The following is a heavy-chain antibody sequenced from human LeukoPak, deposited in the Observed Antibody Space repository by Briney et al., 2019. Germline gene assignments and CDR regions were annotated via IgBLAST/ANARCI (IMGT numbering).Heavy chain of an antibody. J-gene: IGHJ5*02. CDR2: IYYSGST. CDR1: GGSISSYY. V-gene: IGHV4-59*01. Sequence: PSETLSLTCTVSGGSISSYYWSWIRQPPGKGLEWIGYIYYSGSTNYNPSLKSRVTISVDTSKNQFSLKLSSVTAADTAVYYCARDVDSGFDPWGQGTLVTVSS. D-gene: IGHD2-15*01. CDR3: ARDVDSGFDP.